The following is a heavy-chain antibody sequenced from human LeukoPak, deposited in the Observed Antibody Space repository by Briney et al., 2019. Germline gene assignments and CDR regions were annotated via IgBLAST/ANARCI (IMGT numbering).Heavy chain of an antibody. CDR1: GFTVSSNY. D-gene: IGHD3-9*01. Sequence: GGSPRLPSASSGFTVSSNYTSWVRQAPGKGLEWVSVIYSGGSTYYADSVKGRFTISRDNAKNSLYLQMNSLRAEDTAVYYCARALTYYDLLTGPAGFDYWGQGTLVTVSS. CDR3: ARALTYYDLLTGPAGFDY. V-gene: IGHV3-53*01. CDR2: IYSGGST. J-gene: IGHJ4*02.